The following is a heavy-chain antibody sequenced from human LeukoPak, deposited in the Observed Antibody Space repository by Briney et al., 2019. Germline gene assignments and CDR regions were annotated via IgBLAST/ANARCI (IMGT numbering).Heavy chain of an antibody. Sequence: PSETLSLTCTVSGGSFSGYYWSWIRQPPGKGLEWIGEIYHSGSTNYNPSLKSRVTISVDTSKNQFSPKLSSVTAADMGVYYCARGHSSVVTAIPYYFDFWGQGTLVTVSS. CDR1: GGSFSGYY. V-gene: IGHV4-34*01. J-gene: IGHJ4*02. D-gene: IGHD2-21*02. CDR2: IYHSGST. CDR3: ARGHSSVVTAIPYYFDF.